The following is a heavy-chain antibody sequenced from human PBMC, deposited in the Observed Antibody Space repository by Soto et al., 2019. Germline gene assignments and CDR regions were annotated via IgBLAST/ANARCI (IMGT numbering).Heavy chain of an antibody. Sequence: QVHLVQSGAEVKKPGASVNVSCKTSGYTFTRNGISWVRQAPGQGLEWMGWISPNSGNIKYAQKLQGRVIMTTDTSATTAYMELRIPRSDETAVYYCLQDRDSNSWLSGTVWGQGTTDTVSS. J-gene: IGHJ6*02. D-gene: IGHD6-13*01. V-gene: IGHV1-18*01. CDR2: ISPNSGNI. CDR1: GYTFTRNG. CDR3: LQDRDSNSWLSGTV.